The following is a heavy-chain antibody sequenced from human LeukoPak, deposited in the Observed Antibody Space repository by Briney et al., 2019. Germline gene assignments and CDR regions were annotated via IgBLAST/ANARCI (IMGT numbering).Heavy chain of an antibody. Sequence: GGSLRLSCEASGFIFSTYNMNWVRQAPGQGGEWVSSITSRSSYVFYADSVRGRLTISRDNANNSLYLQIDSLRAEDTAVYYCARDPYSGYYGTYYYYYMDVWGKGTTVTISS. D-gene: IGHD5-12*01. CDR1: GFIFSTYN. J-gene: IGHJ6*03. CDR2: ITSRSSYV. V-gene: IGHV3-21*01. CDR3: ARDPYSGYYGTYYYYYMDV.